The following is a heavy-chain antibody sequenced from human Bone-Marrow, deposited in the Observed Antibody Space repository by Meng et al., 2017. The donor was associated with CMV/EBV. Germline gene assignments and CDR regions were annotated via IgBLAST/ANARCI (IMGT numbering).Heavy chain of an antibody. CDR1: GGTFSSYA. D-gene: IGHD6-25*01. Sequence: SVKVSCKASGGTFSSYAISWVRQAPGQGLEWMGGISPNLGIANYARKFQGRVTITADKSMSTAYMELSNLRPEDTAVYYCARSGQRALGSEWFDPWGHGTLVTVSS. V-gene: IGHV1-69*10. CDR2: ISPNLGIA. CDR3: ARSGQRALGSEWFDP. J-gene: IGHJ5*02.